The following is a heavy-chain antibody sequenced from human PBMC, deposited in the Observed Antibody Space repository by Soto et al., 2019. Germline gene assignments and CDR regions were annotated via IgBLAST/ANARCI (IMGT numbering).Heavy chain of an antibody. D-gene: IGHD3-22*01. CDR1: GFSFSDAW. V-gene: IGHV3-15*07. CDR3: AAERAYFHDSNGYLSIDF. J-gene: IGHJ4*02. CDR2: VKSKTDGETA. Sequence: EVQLVESGGGLVKPGGSLRLSCAASGFSFSDAWLNWVRQAPGKGLEWVGRVKSKTDGETADYATFVKGRFTISRDDSKNALNLQMNSLKTEDTAVYYCAAERAYFHDSNGYLSIDFWGQGTLVTVSS.